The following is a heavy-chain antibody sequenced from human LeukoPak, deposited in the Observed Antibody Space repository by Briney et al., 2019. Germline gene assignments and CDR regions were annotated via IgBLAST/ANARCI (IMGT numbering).Heavy chain of an antibody. V-gene: IGHV3-33*01. J-gene: IGHJ4*02. CDR3: ARHHYGSGNYYDS. CDR1: GLTFSTYC. CDR2: IWYDGSNK. Sequence: GGSLRLSCAASGLTFSTYCIHWVRQAPGKGLEWVAVIWYDGSNKNYADSVEGRFTISRDNSKNTLYLQMNSLRAEDTAVYYCARHHYGSGNYYDSWGQGTLVTVCS. D-gene: IGHD3-10*01.